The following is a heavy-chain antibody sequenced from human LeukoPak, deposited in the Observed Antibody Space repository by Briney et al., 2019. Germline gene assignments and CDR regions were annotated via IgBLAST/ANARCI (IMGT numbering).Heavy chain of an antibody. CDR1: GGSISSYY. CDR2: IYYSGST. D-gene: IGHD3-10*01. J-gene: IGHJ4*02. CDR3: ARGGPLLWFGESSYYFDY. V-gene: IGHV4-59*08. Sequence: PSETLSLTCTVSGGSISSYYWSWVRHPPGKGLEWIGYIYYSGSTNYSPSLKSRVTISVDTSRNQFSLDLSSVTAADTAVYYCARGGPLLWFGESSYYFDYWGQGTLVTVSS.